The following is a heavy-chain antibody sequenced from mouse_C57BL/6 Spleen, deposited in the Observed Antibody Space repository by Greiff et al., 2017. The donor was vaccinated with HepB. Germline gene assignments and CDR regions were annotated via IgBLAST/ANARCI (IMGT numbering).Heavy chain of an antibody. V-gene: IGHV1-64*01. Sequence: QVQLQQPGAELVKPGASVKLSCKASGYTFTSYWMHWVKQRPGQGLEWIGMIHPNSGSTNYNEKFKSKATLTVDKSSSTAYMQLSSLTSEDSAVYYCATPITTVVANYAMDYWGQGTSVTVSS. CDR1: GYTFTSYW. CDR2: IHPNSGST. CDR3: ATPITTVVANYAMDY. J-gene: IGHJ4*01. D-gene: IGHD1-1*01.